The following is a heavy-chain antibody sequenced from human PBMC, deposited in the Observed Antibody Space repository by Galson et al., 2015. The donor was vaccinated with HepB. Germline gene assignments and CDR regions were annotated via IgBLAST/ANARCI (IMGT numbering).Heavy chain of an antibody. J-gene: IGHJ6*02. CDR1: EFTFSSFE. Sequence: SLRLSCAASEFTFSSFEMNWVRQAPGKGLEWVSYISSSGGTIHYADSVKGRFTISRDNSKNTLYLQMNSLRAEDTAVYYCEKARDYDSSGYYLFYGMDVWGQGTTVTVSS. D-gene: IGHD3-22*01. CDR3: EKARDYDSSGYYLFYGMDV. V-gene: IGHV3-48*03. CDR2: ISSSGGTI.